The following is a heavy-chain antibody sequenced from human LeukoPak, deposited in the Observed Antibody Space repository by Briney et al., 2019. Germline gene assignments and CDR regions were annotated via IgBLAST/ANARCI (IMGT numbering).Heavy chain of an antibody. Sequence: GGSLRLSCAASGFTVGNNYMAWVRQAPGKGLEWVSYISSSGSTIYYADSVKGRFTISRDNAKNSLYLQMNSLRAEDTAVYYCAKGGGYEAQYYYYYLDVWGKGTTVTISS. D-gene: IGHD5-12*01. CDR2: ISSSGSTI. CDR3: AKGGGYEAQYYYYYLDV. CDR1: GFTVGNNY. J-gene: IGHJ6*03. V-gene: IGHV3-11*04.